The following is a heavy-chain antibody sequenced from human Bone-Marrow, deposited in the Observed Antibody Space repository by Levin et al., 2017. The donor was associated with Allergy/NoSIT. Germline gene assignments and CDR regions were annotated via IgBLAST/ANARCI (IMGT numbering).Heavy chain of an antibody. Sequence: GESLKISCAASGFTLAHYAMTWVRQAPGKGLQWISTISTTDSEYYAGSVQGRFTVSRDHSKNTLFLQMNSLSREDAAVYYCAKWNIVQGILRGYFDSWGRGTLVTVSS. CDR3: AKWNIVQGILRGYFDS. J-gene: IGHJ4*02. CDR1: GFTLAHYA. CDR2: ISTTDSE. D-gene: IGHD1/OR15-1a*01. V-gene: IGHV3-23*01.